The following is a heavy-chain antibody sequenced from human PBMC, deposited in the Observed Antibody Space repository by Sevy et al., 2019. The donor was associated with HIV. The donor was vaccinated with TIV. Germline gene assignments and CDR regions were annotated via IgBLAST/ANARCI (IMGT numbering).Heavy chain of an antibody. CDR1: RFTVNNNY. J-gene: IGHJ4*02. D-gene: IGHD5-18*01. CDR3: ARGKTGYGYALSY. CDR2: IYSDATT. Sequence: GGSLRLSCAASRFTVNNNYMTWVRQAPGKGLEGISIIYSDATTYHADSVKDRFNISRDNSKNMRYLQMNNLRVEDTAVYYCARGKTGYGYALSYWGQGTLVTVSS. V-gene: IGHV3-66*01.